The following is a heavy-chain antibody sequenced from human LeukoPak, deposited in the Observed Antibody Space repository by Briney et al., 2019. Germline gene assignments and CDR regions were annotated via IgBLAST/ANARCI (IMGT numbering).Heavy chain of an antibody. CDR1: GYTFTGYY. Sequence: GASVKVSCKASGYTFTGYYMHWVRQAPGQGLGWVGWINPNSGGTNYAQKFQGRVTMTRDTSISTAYMELSRLRSDDTAVYYCARGGLLWFGDPTQIFDYWGQGTLVTVSS. D-gene: IGHD3-10*01. V-gene: IGHV1-2*02. CDR3: ARGGLLWFGDPTQIFDY. CDR2: INPNSGGT. J-gene: IGHJ4*02.